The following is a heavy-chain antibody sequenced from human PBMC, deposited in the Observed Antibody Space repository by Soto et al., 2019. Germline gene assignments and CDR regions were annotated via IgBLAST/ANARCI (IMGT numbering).Heavy chain of an antibody. CDR2: IYYSGST. J-gene: IGHJ4*02. D-gene: IGHD3-22*01. Sequence: QVQLQESGPGLVKPSQTLSLTRTVSGGSISSGDYYWSWIRQPPGKGLEWIGYIYYSGSTYYNPSLKSRVTISVDTSKNQFSLKLSSVTAADTAVYYCARGKKGEYYYDSSGYYRFDYWGQGTLVTVSS. CDR3: ARGKKGEYYYDSSGYYRFDY. V-gene: IGHV4-30-4*01. CDR1: GGSISSGDYY.